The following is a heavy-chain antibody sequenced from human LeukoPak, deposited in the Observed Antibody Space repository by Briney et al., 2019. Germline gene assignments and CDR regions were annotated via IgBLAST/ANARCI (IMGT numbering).Heavy chain of an antibody. CDR1: GFTFSTYE. CDR3: ASGGLGARKYYSDPFHY. Sequence: PGGSLRLSCVASGFTFSTYEMHWVRQAPGKGLEWVSIIYSAGSTYYADSVRGRFTISRDSSKNTVCLQMNSLRAEDTAVYYCASGGLGARKYYSDPFHYWGQGTLVTVSS. J-gene: IGHJ4*02. CDR2: IYSAGST. D-gene: IGHD3-10*01. V-gene: IGHV3-53*01.